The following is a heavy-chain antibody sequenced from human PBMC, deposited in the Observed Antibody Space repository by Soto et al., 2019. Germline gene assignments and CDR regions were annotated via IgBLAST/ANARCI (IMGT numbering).Heavy chain of an antibody. Sequence: ASVKVSCKASGYTFTSYGISWVRQAPGQGLEWMGWISAYNGNTNYAKKLQGRVTMTTDTSTSTDYMELRSLRSDDTAVYYCARSTSYDILTGYYRYYYYYYGMDVWGQGTTVTVSS. CDR2: ISAYNGNT. CDR3: ARSTSYDILTGYYRYYYYYYGMDV. D-gene: IGHD3-9*01. J-gene: IGHJ6*02. CDR1: GYTFTSYG. V-gene: IGHV1-18*01.